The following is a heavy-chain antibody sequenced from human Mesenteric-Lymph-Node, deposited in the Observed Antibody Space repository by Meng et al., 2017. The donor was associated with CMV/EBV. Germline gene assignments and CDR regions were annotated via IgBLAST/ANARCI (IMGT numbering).Heavy chain of an antibody. J-gene: IGHJ4*02. D-gene: IGHD4/OR15-4a*01. Sequence: ETLSLTCAVSGFTFRDYAMSWVRQAPGKGLEWVSSITGSGGRAYYADSAEGRFTISRDNSKNTLYLQMNSLRDEDTAIYSCAKDGIWDYGGSSFDHWGQGTLVTVSS. CDR1: GFTFRDYA. CDR3: AKDGIWDYGGSSFDH. CDR2: ITGSGGRA. V-gene: IGHV3-23*01.